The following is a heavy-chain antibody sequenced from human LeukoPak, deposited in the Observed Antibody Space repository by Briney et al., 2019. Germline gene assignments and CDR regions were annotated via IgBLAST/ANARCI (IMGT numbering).Heavy chain of an antibody. CDR3: ARGRYDSSGYYLRNWFDP. CDR1: GGSFSGYY. Sequence: SETLSLTCAVYGGSFSGYYWSWICQPPGKGLEWIGEINHSGSTNYNPSLKSRVTISVDTSKNQFSLKLSSVTAADTAVYYCARGRYDSSGYYLRNWFDPWGQGTLVTVSS. CDR2: INHSGST. V-gene: IGHV4-34*01. D-gene: IGHD3-22*01. J-gene: IGHJ5*02.